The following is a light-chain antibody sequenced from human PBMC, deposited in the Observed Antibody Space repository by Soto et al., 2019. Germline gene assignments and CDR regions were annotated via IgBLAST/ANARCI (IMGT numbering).Light chain of an antibody. CDR3: CSYAGSSTWV. V-gene: IGLV2-23*01. CDR2: EDS. Sequence: QSALTQPASVSGSPGQSITISCTGTSSDVGSYNLVSWYQHHPGKGPKLMIYEDSKRPSGASDRFSGSKSGNTASLTISGLQAEDEADYYCCSYAGSSTWVFGGGTKLTVL. CDR1: SSDVGSYNL. J-gene: IGLJ3*02.